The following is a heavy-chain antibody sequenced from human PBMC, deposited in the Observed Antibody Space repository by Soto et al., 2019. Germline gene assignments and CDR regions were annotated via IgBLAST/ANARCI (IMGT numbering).Heavy chain of an antibody. V-gene: IGHV6-1*01. CDR3: ARDRYYGRVVSFSYYYYYGMDV. CDR2: TYYRSKWYN. D-gene: IGHD3-10*01. CDR1: GDSVSSNSAA. J-gene: IGHJ6*02. Sequence: SQTLSLTCAISGDSVSSNSAAWHWIRQSPSRGLEWLGRTYYRSKWYNDYAVSVKSRITINPDTSKNQFSLQLNSVTPEDTAVYYCARDRYYGRVVSFSYYYYYGMDVWGQGTTVTVSS.